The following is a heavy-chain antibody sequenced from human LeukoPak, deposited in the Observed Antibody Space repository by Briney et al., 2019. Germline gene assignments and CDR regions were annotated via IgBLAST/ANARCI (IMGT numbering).Heavy chain of an antibody. D-gene: IGHD6-19*01. V-gene: IGHV3-33*06. CDR2: VWDDGSSQ. CDR1: GFXFSSYG. J-gene: IGHJ4*02. Sequence: GGSLRLSCAASGFXFSSYGIHWVRQAPGKGLEWVAVVWDDGSSQNYADSMKGRFTISRDNSKNLVFLQMNSLRAEDTAVYYCAKDQWNPDFWGQGTLVSVSS. CDR3: AKDQWNPDF.